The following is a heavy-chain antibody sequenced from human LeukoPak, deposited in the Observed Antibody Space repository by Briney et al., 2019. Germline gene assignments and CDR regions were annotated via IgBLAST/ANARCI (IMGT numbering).Heavy chain of an antibody. D-gene: IGHD5-18*01. Sequence: GGSLRLSCAASGFTFSSYATHWVRQAPGKGLEWVAVISYDGSNKFYADSVKGRFTISRDNLKNTLFLQMNSLRAEDTAVYYCARDRSQRAYSYGPDGEWGQGTLVTVSS. V-gene: IGHV3-30*01. J-gene: IGHJ4*02. CDR2: ISYDGSNK. CDR3: ARDRSQRAYSYGPDGE. CDR1: GFTFSSYA.